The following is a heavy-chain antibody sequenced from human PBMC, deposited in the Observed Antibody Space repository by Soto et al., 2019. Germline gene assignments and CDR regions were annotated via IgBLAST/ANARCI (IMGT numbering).Heavy chain of an antibody. Sequence: QVQLVQSGAEVKKPGASVKVSCKASGYTFTSYDINWVRQATGQGLEWMGWMNPNSGNTGYAQKFQGRVTMTRNTSKSTAYMELSSLRSEDTAVYYCARGSADYYYYYMDVWGKGTTVTVSS. J-gene: IGHJ6*03. CDR1: GYTFTSYD. CDR2: MNPNSGNT. CDR3: ARGSADYYYYYMDV. V-gene: IGHV1-8*01.